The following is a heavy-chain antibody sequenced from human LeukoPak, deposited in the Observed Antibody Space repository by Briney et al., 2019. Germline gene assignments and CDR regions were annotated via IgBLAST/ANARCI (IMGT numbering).Heavy chain of an antibody. CDR3: ARAYCSSTSCLSPDY. CDR2: ISAYNGNT. Sequence: ASVEVSCKASGGTFSSYAISWVRQAPGQGLEWMGWISAYNGNTNYAQKLQGRVTMTTDTSTSTAYMELRSLRSDDTAVYYCARAYCSSTSCLSPDYWGQGTLVTVSS. J-gene: IGHJ4*02. CDR1: GGTFSSYA. D-gene: IGHD2-2*01. V-gene: IGHV1-18*01.